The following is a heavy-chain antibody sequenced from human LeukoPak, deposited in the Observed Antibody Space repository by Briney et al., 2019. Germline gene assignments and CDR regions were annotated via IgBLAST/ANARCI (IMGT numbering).Heavy chain of an antibody. CDR3: ASLSPPIDF. CDR2: IYTSESS. J-gene: IGHJ4*02. V-gene: IGHV4-4*07. Sequence: KPSETLSLTCTVSGGSVSTYYWSWIRQPAGKGLEWIGRIYTSESSRYNPSLKSRVTMSVDTSKNQISLNLTSVTAADTAVYYSASLSPPIDFWGQGILVTVSS. CDR1: GGSVSTYY. D-gene: IGHD3-16*01.